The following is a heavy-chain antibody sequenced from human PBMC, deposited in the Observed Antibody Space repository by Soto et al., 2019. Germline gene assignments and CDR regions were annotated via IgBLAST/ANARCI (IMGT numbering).Heavy chain of an antibody. CDR1: GGAFNGYY. CDR2: INHSGTV. V-gene: IGHV4-34*01. Sequence: QVHLQQWGAGLLKPSETLSLTCAVNGGAFNGYYWTWIRQSPGKGLQWIGEINHSGTVDYNPSLKSRVTFSIDTSKKQFSQTLTSVPAADTAVYYCARAGAALVRGSIGGFDYWGQGTLVTVSS. CDR3: ARAGAALVRGSIGGFDY. J-gene: IGHJ4*02. D-gene: IGHD3-10*01.